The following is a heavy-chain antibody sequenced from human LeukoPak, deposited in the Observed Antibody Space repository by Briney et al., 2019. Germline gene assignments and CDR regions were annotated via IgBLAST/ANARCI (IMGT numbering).Heavy chain of an antibody. CDR2: IYPGDSDT. CDR3: ARSRQGRWLVQSTDY. V-gene: IGHV5-51*01. Sequence: GESLKISCKGSGYSFTSYWIGWVRQMPGKGLEWMGIIYPGDSDTRYSPSFQGQVTISADKSISTAYLQWSSLKASDTAMYYCARSRQGRWLVQSTDYWGQGTLVTVSS. D-gene: IGHD6-19*01. J-gene: IGHJ4*02. CDR1: GYSFTSYW.